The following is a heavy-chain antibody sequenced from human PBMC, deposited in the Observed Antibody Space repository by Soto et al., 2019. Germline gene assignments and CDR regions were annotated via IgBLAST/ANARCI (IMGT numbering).Heavy chain of an antibody. CDR3: AQGGGDS. D-gene: IGHD3-16*01. J-gene: IGHJ4*02. V-gene: IGHV4-31*03. CDR2: IYYSGST. CDR1: GGSISNSGYY. Sequence: QVQLQESGPGLVKPSQTLSLTCTVSGGSISNSGYYWSWIRQHPGKGLEWIGYIYYSGSTSYNASLRRRVTLSVDTSENQFSLKLSSVTAEDTAVYYCAQGGGDSWGQGTLVTVSS.